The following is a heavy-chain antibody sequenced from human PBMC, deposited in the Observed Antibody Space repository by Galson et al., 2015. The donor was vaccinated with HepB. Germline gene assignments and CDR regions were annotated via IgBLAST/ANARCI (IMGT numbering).Heavy chain of an antibody. V-gene: IGHV3-73*01. D-gene: IGHD2-2*01. CDR2: IRSKANSYAT. CDR3: TRRYCSSTSCYAGYNWFDP. CDR1: GFTFSGSA. Sequence: SLRLSCAASGFTFSGSAMHWVRQASGKGLERVGRIRSKANSYATAYAASVKGRFTISRDDSKNTAYLQMNSLKTEDTAVYFCTRRYCSSTSCYAGYNWFDPWGQGTLVTVSS. J-gene: IGHJ5*02.